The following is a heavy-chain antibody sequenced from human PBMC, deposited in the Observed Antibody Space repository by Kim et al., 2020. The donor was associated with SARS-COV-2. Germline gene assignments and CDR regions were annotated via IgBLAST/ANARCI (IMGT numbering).Heavy chain of an antibody. CDR3: ASVLRFLEWGRWFDP. CDR1: GGSISSSSYY. CDR2: IYYSGST. D-gene: IGHD3-3*01. J-gene: IGHJ5*02. V-gene: IGHV4-39*07. Sequence: SETLSLTCTVSGGSISSSSYYWGWIRQPPGKGLEWIGSIYYSGSTYYNPSLKSRVTISVDTSKNQFSLKLSSVTAADTAVYYCASVLRFLEWGRWFDPWGQGTLVTVSS.